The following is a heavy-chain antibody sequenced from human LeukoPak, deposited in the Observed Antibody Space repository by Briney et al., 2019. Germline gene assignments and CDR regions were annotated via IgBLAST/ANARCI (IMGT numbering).Heavy chain of an antibody. Sequence: GGSLRLSCAASGFTFSSYAMSWVRQAPGKGLEWVSAISGSGGSTYYADSVKGRSTISRDNSKNTLYLQMNSLRAEDTAVYYCAKRRSYYYDSSGLDYWGQGTLVTVSS. J-gene: IGHJ4*02. V-gene: IGHV3-23*01. D-gene: IGHD3-22*01. CDR3: AKRRSYYYDSSGLDY. CDR2: ISGSGGST. CDR1: GFTFSSYA.